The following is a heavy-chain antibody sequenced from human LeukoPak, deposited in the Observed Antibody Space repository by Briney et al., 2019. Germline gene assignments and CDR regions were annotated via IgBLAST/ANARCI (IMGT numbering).Heavy chain of an antibody. J-gene: IGHJ4*02. CDR2: MYPNSGNT. CDR1: GYTFTNYD. CDR3: ARERGRYSNTVDY. Sequence: GASVKVSCKASGYTFTNYDINWVRQATGQGLEWMGWMYPNSGNTGYAQKFQGRVTMTRNTSISTAYMELSSLRSEDTAVYYCARERGRYSNTVDYWGQGSLVTVSS. V-gene: IGHV1-8*01. D-gene: IGHD4-11*01.